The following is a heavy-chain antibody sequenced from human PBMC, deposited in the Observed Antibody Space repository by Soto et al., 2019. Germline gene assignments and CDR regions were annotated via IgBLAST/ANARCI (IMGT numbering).Heavy chain of an antibody. CDR1: GFTFSSYS. V-gene: IGHV3-48*01. J-gene: IGHJ4*02. D-gene: IGHD6-25*01. Sequence: EVQLVESGGGLVQPGGSLRLSCAASGFTFSSYSMNWVRQAPGKGLEWVSYISSATTTIYYADSVKGRFTISRDNAKNTLYLKRNSLGADDTAVYCCERGIAAGGPKLDYWGQGTRVTVPT. CDR2: ISSATTTI. CDR3: ERGIAAGGPKLDY.